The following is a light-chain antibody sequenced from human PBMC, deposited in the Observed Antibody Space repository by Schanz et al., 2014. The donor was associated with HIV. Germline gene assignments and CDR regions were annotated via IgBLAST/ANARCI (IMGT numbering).Light chain of an antibody. CDR1: SSNIATNA. CDR2: ATY. J-gene: IGLJ6*01. V-gene: IGLV1-44*01. CDR3: AAWDDTLNGYV. Sequence: QSVLTQPPSASGTPGQRVTMSCSASSSNIATNAVNWYQQLPGTAPKLLIYATYNRPSGVPDRVSGSRSGTSASLAISGLQSGDEADYYCAAWDDTLNGYVFGSGTKLTVL.